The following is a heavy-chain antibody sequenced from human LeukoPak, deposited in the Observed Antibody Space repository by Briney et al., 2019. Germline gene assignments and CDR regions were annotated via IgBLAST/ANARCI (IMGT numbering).Heavy chain of an antibody. V-gene: IGHV4-61*02. Sequence: SETLSLTCTVSGGSISSGSYYWNWIRQPAGKGLEWIGRIYTSGSTNYNPSLKSRITISVDTSKNQFSLKLSSVTAADTAVYYCAKGGDILTGYFTYYYYMDVWGKGTTVTVSS. CDR1: GGSISSGSYY. J-gene: IGHJ6*03. CDR3: AKGGDILTGYFTYYYYMDV. CDR2: IYTSGST. D-gene: IGHD3-9*01.